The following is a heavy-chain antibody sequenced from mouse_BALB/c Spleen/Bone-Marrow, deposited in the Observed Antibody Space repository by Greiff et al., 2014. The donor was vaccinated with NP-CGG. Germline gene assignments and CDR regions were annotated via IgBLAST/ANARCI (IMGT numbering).Heavy chain of an antibody. V-gene: IGHV14-3*02. D-gene: IGHD1-1*01. CDR2: IDPANGNT. CDR3: ASYYYGSSSFAY. J-gene: IGHJ3*01. CDR1: GFNIKDTY. Sequence: EVQLQESGAELVKPGASVKLSCTASGFNIKDTYMHWVKQRPEQGLEWIGRIDPANGNTKYDPKFQGKATITADTSSNTAYLQLSLTSEDTAVYYCASYYYGSSSFAYWGQGTLVTVSA.